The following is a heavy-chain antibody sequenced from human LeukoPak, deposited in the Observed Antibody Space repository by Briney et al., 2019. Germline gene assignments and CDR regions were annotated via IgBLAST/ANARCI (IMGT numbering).Heavy chain of an antibody. J-gene: IGHJ6*02. CDR3: ATPVETATMRAYYYGMDV. CDR2: ISGSGGNT. Sequence: GGSLRLSCAASVFTFSNYAMSWVRQAPGKGLDWVSSISGSGGNTYYADSVKGRFTVSRDNSKNTLYLQMNSLRAEDTAVYYCATPVETATMRAYYYGMDVWGQGTTVTVSS. D-gene: IGHD5-24*01. CDR1: VFTFSNYA. V-gene: IGHV3-23*01.